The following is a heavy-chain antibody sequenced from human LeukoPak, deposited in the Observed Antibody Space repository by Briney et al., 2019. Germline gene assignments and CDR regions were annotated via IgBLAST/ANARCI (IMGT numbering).Heavy chain of an antibody. D-gene: IGHD3-3*01. CDR1: GYTFTSYD. J-gene: IGHJ6*02. V-gene: IGHV1-8*01. CDR3: ARPKTYYDFWSGYYGYYYYYGMDV. Sequence: ASVKVSCKASGYTFTSYDINWVRQATGQGLEWMGWMNPNSGNTGYAQNFQGRVTMTRNTSISTAYMELSSLRSEDTAVYYCARPKTYYDFWSGYYGYYYYYGMDVWGQGTTVTVSS. CDR2: MNPNSGNT.